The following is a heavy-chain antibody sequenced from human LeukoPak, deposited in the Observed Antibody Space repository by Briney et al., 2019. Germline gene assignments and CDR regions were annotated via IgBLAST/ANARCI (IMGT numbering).Heavy chain of an antibody. D-gene: IGHD3-10*01. J-gene: IGHJ4*02. V-gene: IGHV1-69*13. CDR2: IIPIFGTA. CDR3: ARDLGDSFDY. CDR1: GGTFSNYA. Sequence: GASVKVSCMASGGTFSNYAISWVRQAPGQGLEWMGAIIPIFGTASYAQTFQGRVTITAYESTSTAYMELSSLRSEDTAVYYGARDLGDSFDYWGQGTLVTVSS.